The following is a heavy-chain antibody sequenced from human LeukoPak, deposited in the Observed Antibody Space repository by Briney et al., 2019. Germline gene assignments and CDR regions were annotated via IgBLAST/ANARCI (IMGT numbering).Heavy chain of an antibody. J-gene: IGHJ1*01. CDR1: GGSISTYY. CDR3: ARGGAARLHFQN. Sequence: SETLSLTCTVSGGSISTYYWNWIRQPPGKGLEWIGYIYHSGSTNYNPSLQSRVTISVDTSKNQYSLNLNSVTAADTAVYYCARGGAARLHFQNWGQGTLVTVSS. V-gene: IGHV4-59*01. CDR2: IYHSGST. D-gene: IGHD6-6*01.